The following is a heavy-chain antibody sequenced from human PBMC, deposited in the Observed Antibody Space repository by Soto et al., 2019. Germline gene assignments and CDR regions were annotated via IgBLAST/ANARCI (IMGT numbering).Heavy chain of an antibody. CDR2: IYYSGST. CDR1: CGSISSYY. D-gene: IGHD6-19*01. V-gene: IGHV4-59*01. Sequence: SETLSLTCTVSCGSISSYYWSWIRQPPGKGLEWIGYIYYSGSTNYNPSLKSRVTISVDTSKNQFSLKPSSVTAADTAVYYCARATYSSGWYGDYYYYGMDVWGQGTTVTVSS. CDR3: ARATYSSGWYGDYYYYGMDV. J-gene: IGHJ6*02.